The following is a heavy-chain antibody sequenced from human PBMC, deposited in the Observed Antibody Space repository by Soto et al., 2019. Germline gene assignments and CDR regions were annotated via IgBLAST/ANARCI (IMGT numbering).Heavy chain of an antibody. CDR2: IYSGGST. CDR3: ARVSPRTDYYYGMDV. Sequence: PGGSLRLSCAASGFTVSSNYMSWVRQAPGKGLEWVSVIYSGGSTYYADSVKGRFTISRDNSKNTLYLQMNSLRAEDTAVYYCARVSPRTDYYYGMDVWGQGTTVTVSS. V-gene: IGHV3-53*01. CDR1: GFTVSSNY. J-gene: IGHJ6*02. D-gene: IGHD4-17*01.